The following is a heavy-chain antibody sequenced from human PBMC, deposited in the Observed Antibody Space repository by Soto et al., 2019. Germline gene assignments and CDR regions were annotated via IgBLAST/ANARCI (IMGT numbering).Heavy chain of an antibody. D-gene: IGHD4-4*01. Sequence: PGESLKISCKGSGYSFTSYWIGWVRQMPGKGLEWMGIIYPGDSDTRYSPSFQGQVTISADKSISTAYLQWSSLKASDTAMYYCARCDSSYRGHYYYGMDVWGQGTTVTVSS. CDR2: IYPGDSDT. CDR1: GYSFTSYW. V-gene: IGHV5-51*01. CDR3: ARCDSSYRGHYYYGMDV. J-gene: IGHJ6*02.